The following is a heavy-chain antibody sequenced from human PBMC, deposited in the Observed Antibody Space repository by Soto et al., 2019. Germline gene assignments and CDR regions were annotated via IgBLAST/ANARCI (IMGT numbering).Heavy chain of an antibody. Sequence: SETMSLTYTVSGGSISSVDYYWSWIRPPPGKGLEWIGYIYYSGSTYYNPSLKSRVTISVDTSKNQFSLKLSSVTAADTAVYYCARFVTLRFNTKVRFLEWLPRGDYGMDVWGQGTTVTVSS. V-gene: IGHV4-30-4*01. CDR3: ARFVTLRFNTKVRFLEWLPRGDYGMDV. D-gene: IGHD3-3*01. CDR2: IYYSGST. CDR1: GGSISSVDYY. J-gene: IGHJ6*02.